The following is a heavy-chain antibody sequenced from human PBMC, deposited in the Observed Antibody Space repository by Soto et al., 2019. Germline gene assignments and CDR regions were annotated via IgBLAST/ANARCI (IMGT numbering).Heavy chain of an antibody. D-gene: IGHD2-21*02. V-gene: IGHV3-30-3*01. CDR3: ARDGGDHGGSFDY. CDR2: ISYDGSNK. Sequence: GGSLRLSCAASGFTFTNYAMSWVRQAPGKGLEWVAVISYDGSNKYYADSVKGRFTISRDNSKNTLYLQMNSLRAEDTAVYYCARDGGDHGGSFDYWGQGTLVTVSS. CDR1: GFTFTNYA. J-gene: IGHJ4*02.